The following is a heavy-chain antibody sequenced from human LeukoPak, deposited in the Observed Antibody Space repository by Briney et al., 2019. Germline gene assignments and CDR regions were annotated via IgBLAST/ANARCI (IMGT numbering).Heavy chain of an antibody. D-gene: IGHD3-3*01. CDR3: ARGGPLGVVTHHFDF. Sequence: VASVKVSCKASGGTFSSYAISWVRQAPGQGLEWMGRIIPILGIANYAQKFQGRVTITADKSTSTAYMELSSLRSEDTAVYYCARGGPLGVVTHHFDFWGQGTLVTVSS. CDR2: IIPILGIA. CDR1: GGTFSSYA. V-gene: IGHV1-69*04. J-gene: IGHJ4*02.